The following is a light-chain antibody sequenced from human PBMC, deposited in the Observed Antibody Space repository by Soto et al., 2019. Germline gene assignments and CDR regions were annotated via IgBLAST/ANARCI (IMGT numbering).Light chain of an antibody. Sequence: ELVLTQSPGTLSLSPGERATLSCRASQSFSTSYLAWYQQKPGQAPRLLIFAASSRASGIPDRFSGSGSGTDFTLTIDRLEPEDFAVYYCQQYSTSPLTFGGGTKVDIK. V-gene: IGKV3-20*01. CDR3: QQYSTSPLT. CDR2: AAS. CDR1: QSFSTSY. J-gene: IGKJ4*01.